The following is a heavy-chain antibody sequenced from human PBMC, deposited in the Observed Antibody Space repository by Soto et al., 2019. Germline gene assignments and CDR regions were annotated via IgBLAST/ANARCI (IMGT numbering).Heavy chain of an antibody. J-gene: IGHJ4*02. CDR1: GCTFSSDA. CDR2: IIPLFGTI. V-gene: IGHV1-69*06. Sequence: SVKVSCKPSGCTFSSDAITWVRQAPGQGLEWMGGIIPLFGTINYAQKFQGRVTITADKCTTTAYMELISLRSDDTAVYYCARDKSADSSGYVYYFDYWGQGNMVTVSS. D-gene: IGHD3-22*01. CDR3: ARDKSADSSGYVYYFDY.